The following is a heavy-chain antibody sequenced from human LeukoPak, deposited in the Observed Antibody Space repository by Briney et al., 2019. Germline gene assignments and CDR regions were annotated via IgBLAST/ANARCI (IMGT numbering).Heavy chain of an antibody. CDR3: ARDLWYYGSGSTPDYYYYYMDV. Sequence: GASVKVSCKASGYTFTGYYMHWVRQAPGQGLEWMGRINPNSGGTNYAQKFQGRVTMTRDTSISTAYMELSRLRSDDTAVYYCARDLWYYGSGSTPDYYYYYMDVWGKGTTATVSS. CDR2: INPNSGGT. V-gene: IGHV1-2*06. J-gene: IGHJ6*03. CDR1: GYTFTGYY. D-gene: IGHD3-10*01.